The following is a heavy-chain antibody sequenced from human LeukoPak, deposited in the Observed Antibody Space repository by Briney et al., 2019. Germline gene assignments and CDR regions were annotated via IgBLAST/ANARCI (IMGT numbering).Heavy chain of an antibody. CDR2: IYPGDSDT. J-gene: IGHJ6*02. CDR1: GYSFANYW. CDR3: ARQSGPFYYYYGMDV. D-gene: IGHD2-15*01. Sequence: GESLKISCQGSGYSFANYWIGWVRQMPGKGLEWMGVIYPGDSDTRYSPSFQGQVTISADKSISTAYLQWSSLKASDTAMYYCARQSGPFYYYYGMDVWGQGTTVTVSS. V-gene: IGHV5-51*01.